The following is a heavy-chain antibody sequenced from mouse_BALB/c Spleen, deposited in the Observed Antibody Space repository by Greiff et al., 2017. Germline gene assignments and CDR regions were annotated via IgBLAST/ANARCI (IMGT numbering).Heavy chain of an antibody. CDR2: ISCYNGAT. J-gene: IGHJ3*01. Sequence: LVKTGASVKISCKASGYSFTGYYMHWVKQSHGKSLEWIGYISCYNGATSYNQKFKGKATFTVDTSSSTAYMQFNSLTSEDSAVYYCARSGGGLPSWFAYWGQGTLVTVSA. V-gene: IGHV1S34*01. D-gene: IGHD2-4*01. CDR3: ARSGGGLPSWFAY. CDR1: GYSFTGYY.